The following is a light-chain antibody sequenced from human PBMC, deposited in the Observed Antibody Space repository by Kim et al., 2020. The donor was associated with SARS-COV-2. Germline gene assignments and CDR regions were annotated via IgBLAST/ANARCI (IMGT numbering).Light chain of an antibody. CDR2: DAT. CDR1: HSVDIS. Sequence: FPGQSATLSCRASHSVDISLAWYQQTPGQPPRLLIYDATTRAPGIPARFIGSGSETDFTLTISSLQSEDFAVYYCQQSNDWPPLTFGQGTKVDIK. J-gene: IGKJ1*01. CDR3: QQSNDWPPLT. V-gene: IGKV3-15*01.